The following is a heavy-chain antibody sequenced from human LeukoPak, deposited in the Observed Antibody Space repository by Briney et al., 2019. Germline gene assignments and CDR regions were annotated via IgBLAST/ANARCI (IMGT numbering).Heavy chain of an antibody. CDR1: GFTFSSIS. D-gene: IGHD3-10*01. J-gene: IGHJ4*02. CDR2: ISPDGETT. V-gene: IGHV3-21*06. CDR3: TRDLPVPSLVRGIIIYGLIDY. Sequence: GGSLRLSCEASGFTFSSISTNWVRQAPGKGLEWVSSISPDGETTYHADSVKGRFTTSRDNAKSSLYLQMNSPRAEDTALYYCTRDLPVPSLVRGIIIYGLIDYWGQGTLVTVSS.